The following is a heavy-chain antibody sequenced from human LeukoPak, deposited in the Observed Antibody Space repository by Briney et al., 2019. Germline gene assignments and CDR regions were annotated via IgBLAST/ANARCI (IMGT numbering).Heavy chain of an antibody. J-gene: IGHJ6*02. D-gene: IGHD3-22*01. CDR1: GFTFKTHA. CDR2: IDDSGVIR. CDR3: AKRLKRNYYYHYAMDV. V-gene: IGHV3-23*01. Sequence: SGGSLRLSCAASGFTFKTHAMSWVRQAPGKGLEWVSRIDDSGVIRSYADSVKGRFTISRDNPKMTLTLQMNSLRAEDTAVYYCAKRLKRNYYYHYAMDVWGQGTTVTVSS.